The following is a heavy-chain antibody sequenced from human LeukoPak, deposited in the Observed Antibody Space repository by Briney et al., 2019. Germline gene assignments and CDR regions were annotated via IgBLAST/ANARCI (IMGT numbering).Heavy chain of an antibody. CDR1: GGSFSGYY. CDR2: INHSGGT. V-gene: IGHV4-34*01. CDR3: ARDRSGWYGEDS. D-gene: IGHD6-19*01. J-gene: IGHJ4*02. Sequence: SETLSLTCAVYGGSFSGYYWSWIRQPPGKGLEWIGEINHSGGTNYNPSLKSRVTISVDTSKNQFSLKLSSVTAADTAVYYCARDRSGWYGEDSWGQGTLVTVSS.